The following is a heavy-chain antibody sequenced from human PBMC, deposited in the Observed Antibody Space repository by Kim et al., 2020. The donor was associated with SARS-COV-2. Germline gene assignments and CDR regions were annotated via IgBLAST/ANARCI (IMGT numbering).Heavy chain of an antibody. D-gene: IGHD3-22*01. CDR1: GFTFDTYA. Sequence: GGSLILSCVASGFTFDTYAMSWVRQAPGKGLEWVSVISGNGVNKFYADSVRGRLTVSRDNSKNTLYLQMNSLRDEDTALYYCAKVLVMDGYIYSYYYGM. J-gene: IGHJ6*01. CDR3: AKVLVMDGYIYSYYYGM. CDR2: ISGNGVNK. V-gene: IGHV3-23*01.